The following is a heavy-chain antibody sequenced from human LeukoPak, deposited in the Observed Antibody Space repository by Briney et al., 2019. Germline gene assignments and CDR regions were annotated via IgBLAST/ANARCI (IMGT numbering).Heavy chain of an antibody. CDR3: VKPSRGPYYWFDL. V-gene: IGHV1-2*02. CDR1: GYTFIGDY. D-gene: IGHD1-1*01. CDR2: INPNGGAI. Sequence: ASVGVSCKASGYTFIGDYMHWVRQAPGQALEWMGWINPNGGAINYAQKFQGRVTLTRDTSRNTAYMEINRLTSDDTAVYYCVKPSRGPYYWFDLWGQGTLVTVSS. J-gene: IGHJ5*02.